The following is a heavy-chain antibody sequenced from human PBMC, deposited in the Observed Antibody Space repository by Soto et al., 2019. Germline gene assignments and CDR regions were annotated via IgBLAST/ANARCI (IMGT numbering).Heavy chain of an antibody. CDR1: EFSFDDYA. Sequence: GGSLRLSCAASEFSFDDYAMSWVRQAPGKGLEWVSSITFTGVSTYYADSVKGRFTISRDNSKDTLYLQMNSLRAEDTAIYYCAKASVWYPYFYSWGQGTLVTVSS. D-gene: IGHD6-13*01. CDR3: AKASVWYPYFYS. V-gene: IGHV3-23*01. J-gene: IGHJ4*02. CDR2: ITFTGVST.